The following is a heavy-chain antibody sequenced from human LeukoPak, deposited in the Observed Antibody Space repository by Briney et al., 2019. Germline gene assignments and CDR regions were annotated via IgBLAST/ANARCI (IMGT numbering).Heavy chain of an antibody. CDR2: LSGNGGGT. Sequence: PGGSLRLSCAASGFTFSNFAMSWVRQAPGKGLEWLSNLSGNGGGTSYADSVKGRFTISRDNPKNTLYLQMNSLKAEDTAVYYCAKDSFPGAKWGQGTLVTVSS. D-gene: IGHD2/OR15-2a*01. V-gene: IGHV3-23*01. CDR1: GFTFSNFA. CDR3: AKDSFPGAK. J-gene: IGHJ4*02.